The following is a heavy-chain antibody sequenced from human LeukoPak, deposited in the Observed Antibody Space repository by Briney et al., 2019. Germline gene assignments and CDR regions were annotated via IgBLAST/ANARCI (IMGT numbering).Heavy chain of an antibody. J-gene: IGHJ4*02. Sequence: QAGGSLRLSCAASGFTFSNYSMNWVRQAPGKGLEWVSYISSSGSTIYYADSVKGRFTISRDNAKNSLYLQMNSLRAEDTAVYYCARDEGGSYSFDYWGQGTLVTVSS. CDR1: GFTFSNYS. V-gene: IGHV3-48*04. CDR2: ISSSGSTI. CDR3: ARDEGGSYSFDY. D-gene: IGHD3-10*01.